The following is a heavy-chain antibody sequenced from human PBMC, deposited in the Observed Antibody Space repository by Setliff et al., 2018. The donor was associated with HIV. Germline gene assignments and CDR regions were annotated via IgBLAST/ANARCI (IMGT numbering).Heavy chain of an antibody. D-gene: IGHD3-3*01. CDR3: ARVVDRDYDFWSAYEY. CDR2: IIPKSGET. Sequence: GASVKVSCKSSGYTFTAHNIHWVRQAPGQGPEWMGWIIPKSGETSYAEKFRGRVTMTRDTSLSTAYMELSWLTSDDTAVYYCARVVDRDYDFWSAYEYWCQGTMVTVSS. V-gene: IGHV1-2*02. CDR1: GYTFTAHN. J-gene: IGHJ4*02.